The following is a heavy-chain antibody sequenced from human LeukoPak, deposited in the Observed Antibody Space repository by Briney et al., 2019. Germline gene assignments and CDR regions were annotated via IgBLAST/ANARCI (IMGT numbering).Heavy chain of an antibody. D-gene: IGHD2-8*01. CDR2: INPNSGGT. V-gene: IGHV1-2*02. CDR3: ARVPIIVLMVYAVD. Sequence: ASVKVSCKASGYTFTGYYMHWVRQAPGQGLEWMGWINPNSGGTNYAQKFQGRVTMTRDTSISTAYMELSRLRSDDTAVYYCARVPIIVLMVYAVDWGQGTLVTVSS. J-gene: IGHJ4*02. CDR1: GYTFTGYY.